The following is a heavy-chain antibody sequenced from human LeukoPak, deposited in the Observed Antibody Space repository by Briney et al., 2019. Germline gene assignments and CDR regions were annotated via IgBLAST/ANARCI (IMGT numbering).Heavy chain of an antibody. J-gene: IGHJ6*02. CDR2: MNPNSGNT. V-gene: IGHV1-8*01. Sequence: ASVKVSCKASGYTFTSYDINWVRQATGQGLEWMGWMNPNSGNTGYAQKFQGRVTMTRNTSISTAYMELSSLRSEDTAVYYCARDTVHTAAAGNYYYYGMDVWGQGTTVTVSS. CDR1: GYTFTSYD. D-gene: IGHD6-13*01. CDR3: ARDTVHTAAAGNYYYYGMDV.